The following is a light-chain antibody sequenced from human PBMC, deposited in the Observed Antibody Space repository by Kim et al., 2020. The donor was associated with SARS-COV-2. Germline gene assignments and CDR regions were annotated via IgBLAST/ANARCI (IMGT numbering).Light chain of an antibody. J-gene: IGKJ1*01. CDR2: AAS. V-gene: IGKV3-20*01. CDR3: QQYATSPRT. CDR1: QSVSSTY. Sequence: SPGERAPLSCRASQSVSSTYLAWYQQKPGQAPRLLIYAASSRATGIPDRFSGSGSGTDFTLTISRLEPEDCAVFYCQQYATSPRTFGQGTKVDIK.